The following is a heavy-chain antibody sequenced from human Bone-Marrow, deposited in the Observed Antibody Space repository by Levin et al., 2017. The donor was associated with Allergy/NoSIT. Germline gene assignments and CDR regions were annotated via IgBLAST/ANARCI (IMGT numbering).Heavy chain of an antibody. Sequence: ESLKISCTVSGGSISSYYWSLIRQPAGKGLEWIGRIYTSGSTNYNPSLKSRVTMSVDTSKNQFSLKLSSVTAADTAVYYCAREIVVVPAAMFAFDIWGQGTMVTVSS. CDR3: AREIVVVPAAMFAFDI. CDR2: IYTSGST. V-gene: IGHV4-4*07. J-gene: IGHJ3*02. D-gene: IGHD2-2*01. CDR1: GGSISSYY.